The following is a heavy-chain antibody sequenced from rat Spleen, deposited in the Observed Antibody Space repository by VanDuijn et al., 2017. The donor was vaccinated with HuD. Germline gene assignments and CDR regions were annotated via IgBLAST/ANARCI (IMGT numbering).Heavy chain of an antibody. CDR1: GFTFSDYY. Sequence: EVQLVESGGGLVQPGRSLKLSCAASGFTFSDYYMAWARQAPTKGLEWVATISYDGSSTYYRDSVKGRFTISRDIAKTTLYLHMTSLRSEDTATYYCTRGTYYRHWGQGVMVTVSS. CDR3: TRGTYYRH. J-gene: IGHJ2*01. V-gene: IGHV5-7*01. D-gene: IGHD1-12*01. CDR2: ISYDGSST.